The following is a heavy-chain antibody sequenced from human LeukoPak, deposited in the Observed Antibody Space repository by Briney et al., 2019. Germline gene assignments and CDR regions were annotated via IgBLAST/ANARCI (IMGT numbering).Heavy chain of an antibody. CDR3: ARGFPTLGYCSGGSCYSLDY. J-gene: IGHJ4*02. CDR2: VNHSGST. Sequence: SETLSLTCAVYGGSFSGYYWSWIRQPPGKGLEWIGEVNHSGSTNYNPSLKSRVTIPVDTSKNQFSLKLSSVTAADTAVYYCARGFPTLGYCSGGSCYSLDYWGQGTLVTVSS. D-gene: IGHD2-15*01. CDR1: GGSFSGYY. V-gene: IGHV4-34*01.